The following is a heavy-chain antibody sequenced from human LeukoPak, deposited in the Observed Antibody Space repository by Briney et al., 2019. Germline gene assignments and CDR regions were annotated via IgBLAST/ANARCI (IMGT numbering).Heavy chain of an antibody. V-gene: IGHV4-59*12. D-gene: IGHD5-12*01. J-gene: IGHJ4*02. CDR2: IFYSGST. CDR1: GGSISTYY. CDR3: ASVPRGYSGYDYALNYFDY. Sequence: SETLSLTCTVSGGSISTYYWSWIRQPPGKGLEWIGHIFYSGSTYYNPSLKSRVTISVDTSKNQFSLKLSSVTAADTAVYYCASVPRGYSGYDYALNYFDYWGQGTLVTVSS.